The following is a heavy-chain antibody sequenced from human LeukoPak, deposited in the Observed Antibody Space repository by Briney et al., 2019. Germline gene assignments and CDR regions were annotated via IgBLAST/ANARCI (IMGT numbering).Heavy chain of an antibody. Sequence: SETLSLTCTVSGGSISSSSYYWGWIRQPPGKGLEWIGSIYYSGSTYYNPSLKSRVTISVDTSKNQFSLKLSSVTAADTAVYYCAGGWDSSGSDLDYWGQGTLVTVSS. CDR1: GGSISSSSYY. V-gene: IGHV4-39*07. CDR2: IYYSGST. D-gene: IGHD3-22*01. J-gene: IGHJ4*02. CDR3: AGGWDSSGSDLDY.